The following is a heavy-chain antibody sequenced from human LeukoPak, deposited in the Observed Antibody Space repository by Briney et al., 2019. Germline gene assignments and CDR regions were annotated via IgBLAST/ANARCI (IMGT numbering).Heavy chain of an antibody. Sequence: GGSLRLSCAASGFTFHDYAMHWVRQAPGKGLEWVSGISWNSGSIGYADSVKGRFTISRDNAKNSLYLQMNSLRAEDTALYYCAKDRSSFTYYYGMDVWGQGATVTVSS. V-gene: IGHV3-9*01. CDR2: ISWNSGSI. CDR3: AKDRSSFTYYYGMDV. CDR1: GFTFHDYA. J-gene: IGHJ6*02. D-gene: IGHD6-13*01.